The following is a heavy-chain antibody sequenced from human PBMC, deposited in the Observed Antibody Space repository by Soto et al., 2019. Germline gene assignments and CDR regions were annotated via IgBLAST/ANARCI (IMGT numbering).Heavy chain of an antibody. CDR1: VGSIRSGGYS. Sequence: QLQLQESGSGLVKPSQTLSLTCAVSVGSIRSGGYSWSWIRQPPGKGLEWIGYIYHSGSTYYNPSLKSPVTISVDRSKNQFSLKLSSVTAADTAVYYCAAGGGLPRYYWGQGTLVTVSA. CDR3: AAGGGLPRYY. CDR2: IYHSGST. J-gene: IGHJ4*02. D-gene: IGHD5-12*01. V-gene: IGHV4-30-2*01.